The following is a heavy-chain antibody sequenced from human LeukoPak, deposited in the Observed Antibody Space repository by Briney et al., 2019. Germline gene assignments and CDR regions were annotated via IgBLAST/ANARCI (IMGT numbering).Heavy chain of an antibody. D-gene: IGHD6-6*01. V-gene: IGHV4-61*01. CDR2: IYYSGST. Sequence: PSETLSLTCTVSGVSVSSGSYYWSWIRQPPGKGLEWIGYIYYSGSTNYNPSLKSRVTISVDTSKNQFSLKLSSVTAADTAVYYCARDYTPSSSDPGYWGQGTLVTVSS. CDR3: ARDYTPSSSDPGY. CDR1: GVSVSSGSYY. J-gene: IGHJ4*02.